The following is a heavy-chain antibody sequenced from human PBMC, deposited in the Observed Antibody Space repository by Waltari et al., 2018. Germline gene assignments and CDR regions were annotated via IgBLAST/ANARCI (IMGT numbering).Heavy chain of an antibody. Sequence: QVQLVESGGGVVQTGGSLRLSCEVSAFTFSASGMHWVRQAPGKGLEWVSYIHHDEISKHYADSVKGRFTISRDNSKNTVYLHMDSLRAEDTALYYCSKDSDAFYIDYWGQGVLVTVSS. CDR3: SKDSDAFYIDY. V-gene: IGHV3-30*02. CDR2: IHHDEISK. CDR1: AFTFSASG. J-gene: IGHJ4*02. D-gene: IGHD2-2*01.